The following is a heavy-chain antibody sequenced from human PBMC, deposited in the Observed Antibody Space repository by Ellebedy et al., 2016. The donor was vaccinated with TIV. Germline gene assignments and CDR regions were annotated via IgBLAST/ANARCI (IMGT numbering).Heavy chain of an antibody. Sequence: MPSETLSLTCTVSGGSISRYYWSWIRQPTGKGLEWIGYIYYSESTNYNPSLKSRVTISVDPSKNQFSLKLSSVTDADSAVYYCARGSEGAFDIWGQGTMVTVSS. CDR2: IYYSEST. CDR3: ARGSEGAFDI. CDR1: GGSISRYY. J-gene: IGHJ3*02. V-gene: IGHV4-59*01.